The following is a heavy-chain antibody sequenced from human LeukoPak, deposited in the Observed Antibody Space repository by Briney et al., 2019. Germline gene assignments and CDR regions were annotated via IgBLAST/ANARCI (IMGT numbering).Heavy chain of an antibody. J-gene: IGHJ4*02. CDR1: GFTFSSYA. Sequence: GGSLRLSCAASGFTFSSYAMSWVRQAPGKGLEWVSAISGSGGSTYYEDSVKGRFTISRDNSKNTLYLQMNSLRAEDTAVYYCAKSKGRWASGDPFDYWGQGTLVTVSS. CDR3: AKSKGRWASGDPFDY. D-gene: IGHD5-24*01. V-gene: IGHV3-23*01. CDR2: ISGSGGST.